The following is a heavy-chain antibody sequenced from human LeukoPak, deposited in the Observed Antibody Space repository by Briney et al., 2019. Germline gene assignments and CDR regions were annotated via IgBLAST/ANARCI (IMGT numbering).Heavy chain of an antibody. J-gene: IGHJ4*02. CDR2: NNPNSGGT. V-gene: IGHV1-2*02. CDR3: AEEYSNYGLPDY. Sequence: ASVKVSCKASGYTFTGYYMHWVRQAPGQGLEWMGWNNPNSGGTNYAQRFQGRITMTRDTSISTAYMELSRLRSDDTAVYYCAEEYSNYGLPDYWGQGTLVTVSS. D-gene: IGHD4-11*01. CDR1: GYTFTGYY.